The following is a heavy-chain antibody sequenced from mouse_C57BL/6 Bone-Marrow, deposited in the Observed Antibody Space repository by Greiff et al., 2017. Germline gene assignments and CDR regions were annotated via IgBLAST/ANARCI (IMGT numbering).Heavy chain of an antibody. J-gene: IGHJ3*01. CDR2: IYPRSGNT. V-gene: IGHV1-81*01. CDR1: GYTFTSYG. Sequence: QVQLKQSGAELARPGASVKLSCKASGYTFTSYGISWVKQRTGQGLEWIGEIYPRSGNTYYNEKFKGKATLTADKSSSTAYMELRSLTSEDSAVYFCAREAVYYGNPAWFAYWGQGTLVTVSA. D-gene: IGHD2-1*01. CDR3: AREAVYYGNPAWFAY.